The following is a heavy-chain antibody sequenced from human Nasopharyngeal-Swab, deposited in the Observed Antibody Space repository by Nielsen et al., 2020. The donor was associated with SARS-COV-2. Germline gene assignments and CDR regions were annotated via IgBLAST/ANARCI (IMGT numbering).Heavy chain of an antibody. CDR3: ARVLDCSGGSCYSTGWFDP. Sequence: RQAPGKGLEWIGSIYYSGSTNYNPSLKSRVTISVDTSKNQFSLKLSSVTAADTAVYYCARVLDCSGGSCYSTGWFDPWGQGTLVTVSS. CDR2: IYYSGST. V-gene: IGHV4-39*07. J-gene: IGHJ5*02. D-gene: IGHD2-15*01.